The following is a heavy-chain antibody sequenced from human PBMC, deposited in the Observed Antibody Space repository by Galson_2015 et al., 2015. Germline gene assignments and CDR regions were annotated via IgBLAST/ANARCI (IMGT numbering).Heavy chain of an antibody. Sequence: SLRLSCAASGFTVSSNYMSWVRQAPGKGLEWVSVIYSGGSTYYADSVKGRFTISRDNSKNTLYLQMNSLRAEDTAVYYCAKVLWGGAIYYFDYWGQGTLVTVSS. J-gene: IGHJ4*02. CDR3: AKVLWGGAIYYFDY. V-gene: IGHV3-53*01. D-gene: IGHD3-16*01. CDR2: IYSGGST. CDR1: GFTVSSNY.